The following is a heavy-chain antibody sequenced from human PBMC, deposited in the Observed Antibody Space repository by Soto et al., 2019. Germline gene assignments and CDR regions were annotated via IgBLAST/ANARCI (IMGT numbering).Heavy chain of an antibody. CDR1: GGSISSYY. Sequence: PSETLSLTCTVSGGSISSYYWSLIRQPPGKVLEWIGYIYYSGSTNYNPSLKSRVTISVDTSKNQFSLKLSSVTAADTAVYYCARARLSRRWWLDPWGQGTLVTVSS. D-gene: IGHD3-16*02. CDR2: IYYSGST. J-gene: IGHJ5*02. CDR3: ARARLSRRWWLDP. V-gene: IGHV4-59*01.